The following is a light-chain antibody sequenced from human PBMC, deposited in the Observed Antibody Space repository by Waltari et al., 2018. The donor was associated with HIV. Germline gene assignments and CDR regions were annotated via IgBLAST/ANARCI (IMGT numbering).Light chain of an antibody. CDR2: DAS. V-gene: IGKV3-11*01. CDR3: QQRSIWPLIT. Sequence: EIVLTQSPATLSLSPGERATLSCRASQSVSSYLAWYQQKPGQAPRLLIHDASNRATGIPARISGGGSGTDFTLTISSLEPEDFAVYYCQQRSIWPLITFGQGTRLEIK. CDR1: QSVSSY. J-gene: IGKJ5*01.